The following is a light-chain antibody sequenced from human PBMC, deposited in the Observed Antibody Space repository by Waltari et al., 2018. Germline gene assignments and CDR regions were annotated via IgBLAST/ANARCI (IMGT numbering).Light chain of an antibody. CDR2: GSS. CDR3: QQYSSSPLT. CDR1: QSVNNY. Sequence: EIVLTQSPGTLSLSQGERATLSCRASQSVNNYLAWFQQKPGQAPSLLIHGSSSRATSIPDRISGSGSGTDFTLTISGLEPQDFAVYYCQQYSSSPLTFGPGTKVDIK. J-gene: IGKJ3*01. V-gene: IGKV3-20*01.